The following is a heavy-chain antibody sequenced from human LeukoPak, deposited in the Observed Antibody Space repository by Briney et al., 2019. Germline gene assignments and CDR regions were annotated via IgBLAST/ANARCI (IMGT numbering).Heavy chain of an antibody. CDR1: GFTFSDYG. D-gene: IGHD2-21*01. CDR3: VRELPPVVQYYFDH. V-gene: IGHV3-33*01. CDR2: IWYDGGNI. Sequence: PGRSLRLSCAASGFTFSDYGMHWVRQAPGKGLEWVVVIWYDGGNIYYADSVKGRFTISRDNSRNTLYLQMNSLRAEDTAVYYCVRELPPVVQYYFDHWGPGTLVTVSS. J-gene: IGHJ4*02.